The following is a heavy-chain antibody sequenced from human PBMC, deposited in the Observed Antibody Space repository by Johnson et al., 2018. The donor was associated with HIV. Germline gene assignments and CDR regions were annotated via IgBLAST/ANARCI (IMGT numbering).Heavy chain of an antibody. Sequence: VLLVESGGGVVQPGRSLRLSCAASGFTFNDYAMHWVRQVPGKGLEWVSGISWNSENIAYADSVRGRFTISRDNAENSLYLQMNSLRAEDTALYSCAKDRVRYTSDVDAFDLWGQGTMVTVSS. CDR1: GFTFNDYA. CDR3: AKDRVRYTSDVDAFDL. V-gene: IGHV3-9*01. CDR2: ISWNSENI. D-gene: IGHD1-1*01. J-gene: IGHJ3*01.